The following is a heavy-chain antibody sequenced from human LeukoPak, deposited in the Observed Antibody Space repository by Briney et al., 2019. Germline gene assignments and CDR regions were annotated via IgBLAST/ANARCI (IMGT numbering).Heavy chain of an antibody. CDR1: GGSISSYY. D-gene: IGHD2-2*01. J-gene: IGHJ6*02. V-gene: IGHV4-59*01. Sequence: PSEILSLTCTVSGGSISSYYWSWIRQPPGKGLEWIGYIYYSGSTNYNPSLKSRVTISVDTSKNQFSLKLSSVTAADTAVYYCARGKGTSAAYYYYYGMDVWGQGTTVTVSS. CDR3: ARGKGTSAAYYYYYGMDV. CDR2: IYYSGST.